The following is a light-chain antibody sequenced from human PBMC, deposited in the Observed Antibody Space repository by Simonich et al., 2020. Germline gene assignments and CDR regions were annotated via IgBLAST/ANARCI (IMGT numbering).Light chain of an antibody. CDR3: QQRSNWIT. CDR1: QSVSSY. V-gene: IGKV3-11*01. J-gene: IGKJ5*01. Sequence: EIVLTQSPATLSLSPGERATLSSRASQSVSSYLAWYQQKPGQAPRLLIYDASNRSTGITASFSGSGSGTDFTLTISSLEPEDFAVYYCQQRSNWITFGQGTRLEIK. CDR2: DAS.